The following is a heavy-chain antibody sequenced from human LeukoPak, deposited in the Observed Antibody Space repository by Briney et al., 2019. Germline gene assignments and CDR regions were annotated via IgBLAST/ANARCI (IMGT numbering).Heavy chain of an antibody. Sequence: GGSLRLSCAGSGFPFSSHGMNWVRQAPGKGLEWVSYISSSGRTIYYADSVKGRFTISRDNAKSSLYLQMNSLRAEDTAVYYCGRYDASAIDYWGQGTLVTVSS. D-gene: IGHD6-13*01. J-gene: IGHJ4*02. CDR1: GFPFSSHG. CDR2: ISSSGRTI. CDR3: GRYDASAIDY. V-gene: IGHV3-48*04.